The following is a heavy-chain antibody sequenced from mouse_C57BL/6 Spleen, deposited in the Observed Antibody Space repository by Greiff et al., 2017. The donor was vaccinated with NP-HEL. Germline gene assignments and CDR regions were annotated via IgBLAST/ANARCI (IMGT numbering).Heavy chain of an antibody. V-gene: IGHV1-52*01. CDR1: GYTFTSYW. J-gene: IGHJ4*01. D-gene: IGHD2-10*02. Sequence: QVQLQQPGAELVRPGSSVKLSCKASGYTFTSYWMHWVKQRPIQGLEWIGNIDPSDSDTPSNQKFKDKATLTVDKSSSTAYMQLSSLTSEDSAVYYCARSGYGNYDAMDYWGQGTSVTVSS. CDR2: IDPSDSDT. CDR3: ARSGYGNYDAMDY.